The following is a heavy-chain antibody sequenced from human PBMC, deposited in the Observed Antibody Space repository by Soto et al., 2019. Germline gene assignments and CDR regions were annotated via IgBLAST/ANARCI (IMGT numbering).Heavy chain of an antibody. Sequence: GGSLRLSCAASGFTFSSYAMHWVRQAPGKGLEWVAVTSYDGSNKYYADSVKGRFTISRDNSKNTLYLQMNSLRAEDTAVYYCAREVPGITGNPGNFDYWGQGTLVTV. CDR1: GFTFSSYA. D-gene: IGHD1-20*01. J-gene: IGHJ4*02. V-gene: IGHV3-30-3*01. CDR3: AREVPGITGNPGNFDY. CDR2: TSYDGSNK.